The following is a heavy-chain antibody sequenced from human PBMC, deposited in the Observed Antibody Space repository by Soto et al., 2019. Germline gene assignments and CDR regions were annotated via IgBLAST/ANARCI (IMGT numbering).Heavy chain of an antibody. J-gene: IGHJ5*02. D-gene: IGHD6-13*01. CDR3: ARGRPQQLVGRSFDP. CDR2: INHSGST. Sequence: KSSETLSLTCAVYGGSFTGYYWNWLRQTPGKGLEWVGEINHSGSTNYNPSLKSRVTISVDTSKNQFSLKLSSVTAADTAVYYCARGRPQQLVGRSFDPWGQGTLVT. CDR1: GGSFTGYY. V-gene: IGHV4-34*01.